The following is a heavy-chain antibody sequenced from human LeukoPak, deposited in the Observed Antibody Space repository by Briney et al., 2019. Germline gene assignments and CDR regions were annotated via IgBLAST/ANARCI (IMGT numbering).Heavy chain of an antibody. CDR2: ISSRSDYI. J-gene: IGHJ5*02. CDR1: GFTFSSYP. V-gene: IGHV3-21*01. Sequence: PGGSLRLSCAASGFTFSSYPMNWVRQAPGKGLEWVSSISSRSDYIYYADSVKGRFTISRDDAKNSLYLQMNSLRAEDTAVYYCARGAGFGPWGQGTLVAVSS. CDR3: ARGAGFGP.